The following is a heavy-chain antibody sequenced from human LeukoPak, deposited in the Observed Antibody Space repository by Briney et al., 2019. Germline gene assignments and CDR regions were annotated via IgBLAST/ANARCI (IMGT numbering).Heavy chain of an antibody. J-gene: IGHJ4*02. V-gene: IGHV5-51*01. CDR2: IYPGDSDT. CDR3: ATSSWRSSYYFDY. D-gene: IGHD6-13*01. Sequence: NRGESLKISCKGSGYSFTSYWIGWVRRMPGKGLDWMGIIYPGDSDTRYSPSFQGQVTISADKSISTAYLQWSSLKASDTAMYYCATSSWRSSYYFDYWGQGTLVTVSS. CDR1: GYSFTSYW.